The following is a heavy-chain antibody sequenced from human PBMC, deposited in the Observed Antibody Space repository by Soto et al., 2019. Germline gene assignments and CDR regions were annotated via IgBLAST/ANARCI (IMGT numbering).Heavy chain of an antibody. CDR2: ISYDGSNK. V-gene: IGHV3-30*03. CDR1: GFRFSGTG. CDR3: ARGAVAGIAYYLDY. D-gene: IGHD6-13*01. Sequence: QVQLVESGGGVVQPGKSLRLSCAASGFRFSGTGMHWVRQAPGKGLEWLAVISYDGSNKFYADSVKGRFTISRDNSVNTLFLRLNSLRPEDTAVYYCARGAVAGIAYYLDYWGQGTLVTVSS. J-gene: IGHJ4*02.